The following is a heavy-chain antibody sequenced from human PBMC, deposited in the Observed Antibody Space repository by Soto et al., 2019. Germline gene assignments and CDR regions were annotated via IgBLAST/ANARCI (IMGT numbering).Heavy chain of an antibody. D-gene: IGHD3-22*01. CDR3: ARVEYYDRSGPYYFDF. CDR1: GDSVSSNSAA. V-gene: IGHV6-1*01. Sequence: SQTLSLTCAISGDSVSSNSAAWNWIRLSPSRGLEWLGRTYYRSKGYSVYAPSVKSRISINPDTSKNQFSLQLNSVTAADTAVYYCARVEYYDRSGPYYFDFWGQGTLVTVSS. J-gene: IGHJ4*02. CDR2: TYYRSKGYS.